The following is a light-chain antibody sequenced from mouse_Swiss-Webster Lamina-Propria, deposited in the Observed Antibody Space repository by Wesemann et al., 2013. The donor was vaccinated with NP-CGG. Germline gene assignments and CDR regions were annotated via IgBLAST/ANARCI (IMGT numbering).Light chain of an antibody. Sequence: QIVLTQSPALMSASPGEKVTMTCSASSSVSYMYWYQQKPRSSPKPWIYLTSNLASGVPARFSGSGSGTSYSLTISRMEAEDAATYYCQQRSSYPWTFGGGTKLKIK. CDR1: SSVSY. CDR3: QQRSSYPWT. CDR2: LTS. V-gene: IGKV4-68*01. J-gene: IGKJ1*01.